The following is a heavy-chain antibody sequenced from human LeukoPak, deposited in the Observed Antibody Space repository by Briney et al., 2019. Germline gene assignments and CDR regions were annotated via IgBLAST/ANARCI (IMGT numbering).Heavy chain of an antibody. J-gene: IGHJ4*02. V-gene: IGHV3-23*01. D-gene: IGHD1-26*01. CDR3: ARGRGSSRYYFDY. CDR2: VSGSGGNT. Sequence: PGGSLRLSCAASGFTFGSYAMSWVRQAPGKGLEWVSAVSGSGGNTYYADSVKGRFTISRDNSKNTLYLQMNSLRAEDTAVYSSARGRGSSRYYFDYWGQGTLVTVAS. CDR1: GFTFGSYA.